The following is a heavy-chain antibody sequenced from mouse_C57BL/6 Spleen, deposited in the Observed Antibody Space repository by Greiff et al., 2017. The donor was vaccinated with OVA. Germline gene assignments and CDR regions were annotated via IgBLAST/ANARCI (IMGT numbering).Heavy chain of an antibody. CDR1: GYSITSGYY. J-gene: IGHJ3*01. V-gene: IGHV3-6*01. CDR2: ISYDGSN. Sequence: ESGPGLVKPSQSLSLTCSVTGYSITSGYYWNWIRQFPGNKLEWLGYISYDGSNNYNPSLKNRISITSDMSKNQCFRKLNSVTTEDTATDNGARESPLFYGSTFAYWGQGTLVTVSA. CDR3: ARESPLFYGSTFAY. D-gene: IGHD1-1*01.